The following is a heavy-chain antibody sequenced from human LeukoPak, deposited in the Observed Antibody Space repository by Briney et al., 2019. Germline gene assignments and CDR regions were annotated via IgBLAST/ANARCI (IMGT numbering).Heavy chain of an antibody. CDR1: GFTFDDYG. CDR2: INWNGGST. D-gene: IGHD6-19*01. J-gene: IGHJ4*02. CDR3: ARDPYSSGWYWVGGY. V-gene: IGHV3-20*04. Sequence: GGSLRLSCAASGFTFDDYGMSWVRQAPGKGLEWVSGINWNGGSTGYADSVKGRFTISRDSAKNSLYLQMNSLRAEDTALYYCARDPYSSGWYWVGGYWGQGTLVTVSS.